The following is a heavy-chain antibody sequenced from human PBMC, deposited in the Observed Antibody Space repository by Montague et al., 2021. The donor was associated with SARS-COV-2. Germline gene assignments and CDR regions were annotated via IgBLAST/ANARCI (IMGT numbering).Heavy chain of an antibody. CDR3: ARNMAY. Sequence: SETLSPTCTVSSGSLSNNYWSWIRQSPDKGLEWIGYMYETGNMIYNPPLRSRVSIPADTSKSQFSLRLTSVTAADSARYYCARNMAYWGQGVLVIV. J-gene: IGHJ4*02. D-gene: IGHD2/OR15-2a*01. V-gene: IGHV4-4*09. CDR2: MYETGNM. CDR1: SGSLSNNY.